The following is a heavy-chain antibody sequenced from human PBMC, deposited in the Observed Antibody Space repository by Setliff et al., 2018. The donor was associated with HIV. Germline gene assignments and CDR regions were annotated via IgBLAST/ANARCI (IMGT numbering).Heavy chain of an antibody. CDR1: GFIFSSYA. Sequence: PGGSLRLSCAASGFIFSSYAMHWVRQAPGKGLEWVAVMSYDGNNKYYADSVKGRFTISRDNSKNTLFLQMNSLRAEDTAVYYCAKDACSGGCYYYMDVWGKGIMVTVSS. V-gene: IGHV3-30*01. CDR3: AKDACSGGCYYYMDV. J-gene: IGHJ6*03. CDR2: MSYDGNNK. D-gene: IGHD2-15*01.